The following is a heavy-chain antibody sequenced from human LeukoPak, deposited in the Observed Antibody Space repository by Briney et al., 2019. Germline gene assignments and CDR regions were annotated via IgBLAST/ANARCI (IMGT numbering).Heavy chain of an antibody. CDR2: MNPNSGNT. J-gene: IGHJ4*02. Sequence: ASVKVSCKASGYTFTSYDINWVRQATGQGLERMGWMNPNSGNTGYAQKFQGRVTITRNTSISTAYMELSSLRSEDTAVYYCARGYYDSSGYYPNWGQGTLVTVSS. CDR1: GYTFTSYD. CDR3: ARGYYDSSGYYPN. D-gene: IGHD3-22*01. V-gene: IGHV1-8*03.